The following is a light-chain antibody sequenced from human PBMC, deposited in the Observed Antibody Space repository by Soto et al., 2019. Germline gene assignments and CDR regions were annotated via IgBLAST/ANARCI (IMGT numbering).Light chain of an antibody. J-gene: IGLJ1*01. V-gene: IGLV2-14*03. CDR2: DVS. CDR3: SSYTTSNTRQIV. CDR1: SSDVGGYNY. Sequence: QSVLAQPASVSGSPGQSITISCTGTSSDVGGYNYVSWYQHHPGKAPKLLFFDVSNRPSGVSNLFSGSKSGNTASLTISGLQPEDEADYYCSSYTTSNTRQIVFGTGTKVTVL.